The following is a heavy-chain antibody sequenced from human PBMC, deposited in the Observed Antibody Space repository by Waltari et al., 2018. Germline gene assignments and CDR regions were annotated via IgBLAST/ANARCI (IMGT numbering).Heavy chain of an antibody. J-gene: IGHJ4*02. CDR2: INHSGST. Sequence: QVQLQQWGAGLLKPSETLSLTCAVYGGSFSGYYWSWIRHPPGKGLEWIGEINHSGSTNYNPSLKSRVTISVDTSKNQFSLKLSSVTAADTAVYYCASFRYCSSTSCPDYWGQGTLVTVSS. CDR3: ASFRYCSSTSCPDY. D-gene: IGHD2-2*01. CDR1: GGSFSGYY. V-gene: IGHV4-34*01.